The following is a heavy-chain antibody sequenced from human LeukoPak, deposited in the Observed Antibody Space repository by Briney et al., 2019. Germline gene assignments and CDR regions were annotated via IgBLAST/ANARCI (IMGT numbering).Heavy chain of an antibody. CDR3: ARSFLTVRGVIIKGQAFDI. CDR2: IYFSGST. V-gene: IGHV4-39*01. CDR1: GGSISSSTYY. Sequence: PSETLSLTCTVSGGSISSSTYYWGWIRQPPGKGLEWIGTIYFSGSTYYNPSLKSRVTISVDTSKNQFSLKLRSVTAADTAVYYCARSFLTVRGVIIKGQAFDIWGQGTMVTVSS. D-gene: IGHD3-10*01. J-gene: IGHJ3*02.